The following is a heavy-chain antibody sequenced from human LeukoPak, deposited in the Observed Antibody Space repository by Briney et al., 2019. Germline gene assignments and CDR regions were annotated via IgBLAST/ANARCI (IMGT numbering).Heavy chain of an antibody. D-gene: IGHD6-13*01. V-gene: IGHV3-9*03. CDR3: AKGPYSSSWTYFDY. CDR2: ISWNSGSI. J-gene: IGHJ4*02. CDR1: GFTFDDYA. Sequence: GGSLRLSCAASGFTFDDYAMHWVRQAPGKGLEWVSGISWNSGSIGYADSVKGRFTISRDNAKNSLYPQMNSLRAEDMALYYCAKGPYSSSWTYFDYWGQGTLVTVSS.